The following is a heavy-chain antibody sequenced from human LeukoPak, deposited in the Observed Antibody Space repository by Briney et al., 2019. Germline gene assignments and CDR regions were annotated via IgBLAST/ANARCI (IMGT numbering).Heavy chain of an antibody. CDR1: GGSISSGNW. CDR3: AREGGPYRPLDY. J-gene: IGHJ4*02. Sequence: SETLSLTCAVSGGSISSGNWWSWVRQPPEKGLEWIGEIHHSGSTNYNPSLKSRVAISVDKSENHISLKLTSVTAADTAVYYCAREGGPYRPLDYSGQGTLVTVAS. V-gene: IGHV4-4*02. CDR2: IHHSGST.